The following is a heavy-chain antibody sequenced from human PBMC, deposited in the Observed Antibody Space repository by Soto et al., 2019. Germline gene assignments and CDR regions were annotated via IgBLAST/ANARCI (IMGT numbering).Heavy chain of an antibody. CDR2: IYYSGST. V-gene: IGHV4-39*07. Sequence: PSETLSLTCTVSGGSISSSSYYWGWIRQPPGKGLEWIGSIYYSGSTYYNPSLKSRVTISVDTSKNQFSLKLSSVTAADTAVYYCASLRYSRSFQHWGQGTLVTVSS. CDR3: ASLRYSRSFQH. D-gene: IGHD3-9*01. J-gene: IGHJ1*01. CDR1: GGSISSSSYY.